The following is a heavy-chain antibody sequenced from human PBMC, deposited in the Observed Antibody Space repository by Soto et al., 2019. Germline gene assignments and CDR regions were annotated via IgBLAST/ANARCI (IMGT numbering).Heavy chain of an antibody. CDR1: GFTFSSYS. Sequence: GGSLRLSCAASGFTFSSYSMNWVRQAPGKGLEWVSSISSSSSYIYYADSVKGRFTISRDNAKNSLYLQMNSLRAEDTAVYYCARDSQDVLRFLEWLPNDAFDIWGQGTMVTVSS. J-gene: IGHJ3*02. CDR3: ARDSQDVLRFLEWLPNDAFDI. D-gene: IGHD3-3*01. V-gene: IGHV3-21*01. CDR2: ISSSSSYI.